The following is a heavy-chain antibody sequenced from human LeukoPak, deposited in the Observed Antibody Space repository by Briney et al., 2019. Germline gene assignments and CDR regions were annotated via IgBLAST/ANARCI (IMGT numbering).Heavy chain of an antibody. V-gene: IGHV1-2*02. Sequence: GASVKVSCKASGYTFTGYYMHWVRQAPGQGLEWMGWINPNSGGTNYAQTLQGRVTMTRDTSISTAYMELSRLRSDDTAVYYCARVLLWFGELLLLDDAFDIWGQGTMVTVSS. CDR3: ARVLLWFGELLLLDDAFDI. J-gene: IGHJ3*02. CDR1: GYTFTGYY. CDR2: INPNSGGT. D-gene: IGHD3-10*01.